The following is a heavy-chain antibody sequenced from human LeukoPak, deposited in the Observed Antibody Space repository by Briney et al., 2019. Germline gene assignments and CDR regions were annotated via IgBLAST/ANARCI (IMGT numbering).Heavy chain of an antibody. CDR1: GFTFSSYS. CDR3: ARGSSGWSPAHAFDI. Sequence: GVLKISCAASGFTFSSYSMNWVRQAPGKGLEWVSSISSSSSYIYYADPVKGRFTISRDNAKNSLYLQMNSLRAEDTSVYYCARGSSGWSPAHAFDIWGQGTMVTVSS. V-gene: IGHV3-21*01. D-gene: IGHD6-19*01. CDR2: ISSSSSYI. J-gene: IGHJ3*02.